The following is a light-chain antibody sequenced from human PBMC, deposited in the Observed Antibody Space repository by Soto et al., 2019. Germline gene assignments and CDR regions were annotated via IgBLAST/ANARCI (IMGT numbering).Light chain of an antibody. CDR3: QQRSNWPPIT. CDR1: QSVGSY. V-gene: IGKV3-11*01. Sequence: EIVLIQSPATLSLSPGERATLSCRASQSVGSYLAWYQHKPGQAPRLLISDASNRATGIPARFSGSGSATDFTLTISSLEPEDFAVYYCQQRSNWPPITFGQGTRLEIK. J-gene: IGKJ5*01. CDR2: DAS.